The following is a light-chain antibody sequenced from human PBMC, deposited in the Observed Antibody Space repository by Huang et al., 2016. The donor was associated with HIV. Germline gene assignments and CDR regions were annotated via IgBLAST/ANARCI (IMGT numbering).Light chain of an antibody. CDR1: QRVGSN. Sequence: EIVMTQSPATLSVSPGERATLSCRASQRVGSNLAWYQQAPGQAPRRLIYGASTRATGIPARFSGGGSGTEFTLTITGLQSEDFAVYYCQQSNNWPWTFGQGTKVEIK. CDR2: GAS. CDR3: QQSNNWPWT. V-gene: IGKV3-15*01. J-gene: IGKJ1*01.